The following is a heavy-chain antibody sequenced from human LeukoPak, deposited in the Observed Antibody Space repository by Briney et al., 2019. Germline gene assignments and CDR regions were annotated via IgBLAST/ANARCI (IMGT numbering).Heavy chain of an antibody. J-gene: IGHJ6*04. CDR2: IIPIFGTA. D-gene: IGHD2-2*01. CDR1: GGTFSSYA. Sequence: SVKVSCKASGGTFSSYAMSWVRQAPGQGLEWMGEIIPIFGTANYAQKFQGRVTITADKSTSTAYMELSSLRSEDTAVYYCARDRGVVVPAAMLGMDYYYYGMDVWGKGTTVTVSS. CDR3: ARDRGVVVPAAMLGMDYYYYGMDV. V-gene: IGHV1-69*06.